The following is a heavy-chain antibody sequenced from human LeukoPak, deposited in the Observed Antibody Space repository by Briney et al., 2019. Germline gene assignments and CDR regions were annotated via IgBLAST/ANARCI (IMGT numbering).Heavy chain of an antibody. Sequence: PSETLSLTCTVSGDSMNNYCWGWIRQSPGKGLEWIGNVYYTGSTNYKPSLKSRVTMTSDTSKNQFSLRLTSMTAADTAVYYCVRVGDFWTVPYWGQGTPVTVSS. CDR3: VRVGDFWTVPY. J-gene: IGHJ4*02. CDR1: GDSMNNYC. D-gene: IGHD3/OR15-3a*01. CDR2: VYYTGST. V-gene: IGHV4-59*01.